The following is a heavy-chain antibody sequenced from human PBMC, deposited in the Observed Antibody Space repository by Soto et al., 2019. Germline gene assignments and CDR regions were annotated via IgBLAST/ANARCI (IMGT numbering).Heavy chain of an antibody. CDR3: ARGSNPKTGLTKIVVGVAATFFDY. CDR2: INHSGST. V-gene: IGHV4-34*01. D-gene: IGHD2-15*01. Sequence: QVQLQQWGAGLLKPSETLSLTCAVYGGSFSGYYWSWIRQPPGKGLEWFGEINHSGSTNYNPALKSRVTISVDTSKNQFSLKLSSVTAAYTAVYYCARGSNPKTGLTKIVVGVAATFFDYWGQGTLVTVSS. J-gene: IGHJ4*02. CDR1: GGSFSGYY.